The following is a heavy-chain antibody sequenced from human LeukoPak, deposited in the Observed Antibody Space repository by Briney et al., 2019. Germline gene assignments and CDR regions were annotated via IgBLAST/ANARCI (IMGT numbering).Heavy chain of an antibody. CDR2: INPSGGST. J-gene: IGHJ3*02. CDR1: GYTFTSYY. D-gene: IGHD3-22*01. Sequence: ASVKVSCKASGYTFTSYYMHWVRQAPGQGLEWMGIINPSGGSTSYAQKFQGRVTMTGDTSTSTAYMELRSLRSDDTAVYYCARALTYYYDSSGYNAFDIWGQGTMVTVSS. V-gene: IGHV1-46*01. CDR3: ARALTYYYDSSGYNAFDI.